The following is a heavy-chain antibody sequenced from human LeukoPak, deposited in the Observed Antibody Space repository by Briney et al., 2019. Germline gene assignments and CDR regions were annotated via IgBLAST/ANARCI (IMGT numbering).Heavy chain of an antibody. CDR1: GFTFSSYW. CDR2: INGDGSGA. V-gene: IGHV3-74*01. CDR3: ARDGSLPDY. D-gene: IGHD2-15*01. Sequence: PGGAPRISCAASGFTFSSYWMHRGRPAPGKGPVWVSRINGDGSGAIYADSVKGRFTISRDNAKNTLYLQMNSLRAEDAAVYYCARDGSLPDYWGQGTLVTVSS. J-gene: IGHJ4*02.